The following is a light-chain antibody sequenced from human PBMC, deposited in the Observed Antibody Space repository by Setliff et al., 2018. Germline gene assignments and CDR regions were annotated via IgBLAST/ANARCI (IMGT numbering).Light chain of an antibody. CDR1: QSVNSGF. V-gene: IGKV3-20*01. Sequence: EIVLTQSPGTLSLSPGNRATLSCRASQSVNSGFLAWYQQKPGQAPRLLIYGASYRATGIPDRSSGSGSGTDFTLTITRLEPEDFAVYYCQQYGSSPFAFGPGTKVDIK. CDR2: GAS. CDR3: QQYGSSPFA. J-gene: IGKJ3*01.